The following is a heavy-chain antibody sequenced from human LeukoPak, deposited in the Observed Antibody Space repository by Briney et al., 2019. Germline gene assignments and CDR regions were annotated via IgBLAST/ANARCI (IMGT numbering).Heavy chain of an antibody. V-gene: IGHV3-53*01. CDR3: ARTGGGDYDFWSGLRGYFDY. CDR1: GFTVRSHY. J-gene: IGHJ4*02. Sequence: GGSLRLSCAVSGFTVRSHYMSWLRQAPGKGLERVTVIYSGGSTYYADSGKGRFTISRDHSKNPLYLQMNSLRAEDTAVYYCARTGGGDYDFWSGLRGYFDYWGQGTLVTVSS. D-gene: IGHD3-3*01. CDR2: IYSGGST.